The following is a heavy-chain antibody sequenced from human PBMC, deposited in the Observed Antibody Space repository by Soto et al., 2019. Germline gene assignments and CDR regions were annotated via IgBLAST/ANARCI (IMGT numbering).Heavy chain of an antibody. D-gene: IGHD5-18*01. J-gene: IGHJ5*02. CDR3: ATNTAMVSLNNWFDP. Sequence: GGSLRLSCAASGFTFSSYGMHWVRQAPGKGLEWVAVIWYDGGNKYYADSVKGRFTISRDNSKNTLYLQMNSLRAEDTAVYYCATNTAMVSLNNWFDPWGQGTLVTVSS. CDR2: IWYDGGNK. CDR1: GFTFSSYG. V-gene: IGHV3-33*01.